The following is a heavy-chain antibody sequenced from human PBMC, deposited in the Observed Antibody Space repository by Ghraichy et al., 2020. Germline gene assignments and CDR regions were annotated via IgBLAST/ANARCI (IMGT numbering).Heavy chain of an antibody. Sequence: GGSLRLSCAASGFTLSNYWMHWVRQVPGKGLVWVSRIKSDGSSTIYADSVKGRFTISRDNAKNTLYLQMISLRAEDTAVYYCAREYCRGGRCYFGTGGSPRDAWGQGLTVSVSS. CDR1: GFTLSNYW. D-gene: IGHD2-15*01. V-gene: IGHV3-74*01. J-gene: IGHJ5*02. CDR2: IKSDGSST. CDR3: AREYCRGGRCYFGTGGSPRDA.